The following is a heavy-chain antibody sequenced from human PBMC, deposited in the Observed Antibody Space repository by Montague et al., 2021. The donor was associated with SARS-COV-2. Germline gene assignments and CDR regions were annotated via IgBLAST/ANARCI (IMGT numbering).Heavy chain of an antibody. D-gene: IGHD3-3*01. V-gene: IGHV4-39*01. CDR2: IYYSGXT. Sequence: SETLSLTCTVPGGSISSSSYFWGWIRQPPGKGLEWIGSIYYSGXTXYXXXXKXRVTISVDTSKNQFSLKLSSVTAADTAVFYCARKTSRGLTIFGVVTASYCFDCWGQGTLVTVSS. J-gene: IGHJ4*02. CDR3: ARKTSRGLTIFGVVTASYCFDC. CDR1: GGSISSSSYF.